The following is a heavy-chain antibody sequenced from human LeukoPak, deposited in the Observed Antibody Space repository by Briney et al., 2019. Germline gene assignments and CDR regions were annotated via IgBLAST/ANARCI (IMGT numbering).Heavy chain of an antibody. Sequence: AGGSLRLSCAASEFDFSSHAMTWVRQAPGKGLEWVSAISISGSKTYYADSVKGRFTISRDNSKNTLYLQMNSLRAEDTAVYYCAKQLGYCSDGSCYFPYWGQGTLVTVSS. CDR1: EFDFSSHA. V-gene: IGHV3-23*01. D-gene: IGHD2-15*01. CDR2: ISISGSKT. CDR3: AKQLGYCSDGSCYFPY. J-gene: IGHJ4*02.